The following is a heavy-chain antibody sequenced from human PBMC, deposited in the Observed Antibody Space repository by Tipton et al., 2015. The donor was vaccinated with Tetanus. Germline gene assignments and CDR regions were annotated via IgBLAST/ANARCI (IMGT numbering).Heavy chain of an antibody. CDR1: GYTFSIYA. Sequence: QLVQSGAEVKKPGASVKVSCEASGYTFSIYAIGWVRQAPGQGLEWVGWVSAATDNTNDAQKFQGRVTMTTDASTSTAYMELRSLRSDYAAGYFCARGPLMGFTRWFDPWGQGTLVTVSS. CDR3: ARGPLMGFTRWFDP. V-gene: IGHV1-18*01. J-gene: IGHJ5*02. CDR2: VSAATDNT. D-gene: IGHD3-10*01.